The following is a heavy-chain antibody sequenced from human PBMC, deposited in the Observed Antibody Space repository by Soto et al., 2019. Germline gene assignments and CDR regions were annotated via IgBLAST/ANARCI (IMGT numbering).Heavy chain of an antibody. CDR1: GFTFSSYA. CDR2: ISGSGGST. Sequence: GGSLRLSCAASGFTFSSYAMSWVRQAPGKGLEWVSAISGSGGSTYYADSVKGRLTISRDNSKNTLYLQMNSLRAEDTAVYYCAKDAGVTAAGLAEYFQHWGQGTLVTVSS. V-gene: IGHV3-23*01. D-gene: IGHD6-13*01. J-gene: IGHJ1*01. CDR3: AKDAGVTAAGLAEYFQH.